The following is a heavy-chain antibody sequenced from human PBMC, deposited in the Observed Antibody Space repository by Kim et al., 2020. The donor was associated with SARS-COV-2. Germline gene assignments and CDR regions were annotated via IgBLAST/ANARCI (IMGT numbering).Heavy chain of an antibody. D-gene: IGHD3-10*02. CDR2: TKMKANTYAT. J-gene: IGHJ4*02. CDR1: GFTFSGST. V-gene: IGHV3-73*01. Sequence: GGSLRLSCAASGFTFSGSTIHWVRQASGKGLAWVGRTKMKANTYATAYSASVKGRFTISRDDSKNTAYLQMSSLTTEDTAVYYCSCSSTSRGQVDYWGQGTLVVVSS. CDR3: SCSSTSRGQVDY.